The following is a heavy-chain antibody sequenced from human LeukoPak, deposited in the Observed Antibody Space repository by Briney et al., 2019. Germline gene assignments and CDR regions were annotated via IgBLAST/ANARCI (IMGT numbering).Heavy chain of an antibody. CDR2: ISGDGGST. CDR1: GLTFDDYA. V-gene: IGHV3-43*02. J-gene: IGHJ6*02. Sequence: SGGSLRLSCAASGLTFDDYAMHWVRQAPGKGLEWVSLISGDGGSTYYADSVKGRFTISRDNSKNSLYLQMNSLRTEDTALYYCAKDLAPQRITMVRGVIESNYYGMDVWGQGTTVTVSS. D-gene: IGHD3-10*01. CDR3: AKDLAPQRITMVRGVIESNYYGMDV.